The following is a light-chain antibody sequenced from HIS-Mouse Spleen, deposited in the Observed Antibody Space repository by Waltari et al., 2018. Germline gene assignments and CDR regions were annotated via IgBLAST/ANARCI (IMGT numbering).Light chain of an antibody. CDR2: DDS. Sequence: SYVLTQPPSVSVAPGKTARITCGGNNIGSKSVHWYQQKPGQAPVLVVYDDSDRPSGSPERFSGSNSGNTATLTISRVEAGDEADYYCQVWDSSSDHPGVFGGGTKLTVL. V-gene: IGLV3-21*03. CDR3: QVWDSSSDHPGV. CDR1: NIGSKS. J-gene: IGLJ2*01.